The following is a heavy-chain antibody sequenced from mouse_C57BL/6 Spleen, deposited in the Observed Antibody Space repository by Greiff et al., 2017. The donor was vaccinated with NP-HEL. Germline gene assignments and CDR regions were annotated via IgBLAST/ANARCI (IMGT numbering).Heavy chain of an antibody. J-gene: IGHJ2*01. D-gene: IGHD4-1*01. CDR2: ISDGGSYT. CDR1: GFTFSSYA. V-gene: IGHV5-4*01. CDR3: ARDGARGLGRNFDY. Sequence: EVKLVESGGGLVKPGGSLKLSCAASGFTFSSYAMSWVRQTPEKRLEWVATISDGGSYTYYPDNVKGRFTISRDNAKNNLYLQMSHLKSEDTAMYYWARDGARGLGRNFDYWGQGTTLTVSS.